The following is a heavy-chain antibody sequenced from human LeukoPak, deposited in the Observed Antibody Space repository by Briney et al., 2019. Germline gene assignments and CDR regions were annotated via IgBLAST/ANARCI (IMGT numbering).Heavy chain of an antibody. CDR3: ARGDGSGSYISFAGYFDY. CDR1: GFTFDDYG. CDR2: INWNGGST. Sequence: GGSLRLSCAASGFTFDDYGMSWVRQAPGKGLECVSGINWNGGSTGYADSVKVRFTISRDNAKNSLYLQMNSLRAEDTALYYCARGDGSGSYISFAGYFDYWGQGTLVTVSS. J-gene: IGHJ4*02. V-gene: IGHV3-20*04. D-gene: IGHD3-10*01.